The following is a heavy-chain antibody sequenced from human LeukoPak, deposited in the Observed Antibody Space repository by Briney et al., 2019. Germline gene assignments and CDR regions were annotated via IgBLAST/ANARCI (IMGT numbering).Heavy chain of an antibody. CDR3: ARPKNRENYWRAFDI. J-gene: IGHJ3*02. CDR2: IKQDGNEK. CDR1: GFTFSDYW. D-gene: IGHD1-7*01. Sequence: GGSLRLSCVASGFTFSDYWMTWVRQAPGTGLEWVANIKQDGNEKYYVDSVKGRFTISGDNAKNSLHLQMDNLRAEDTAVYYCARPKNRENYWRAFDIWGQWTMVTVSS. V-gene: IGHV3-7*03.